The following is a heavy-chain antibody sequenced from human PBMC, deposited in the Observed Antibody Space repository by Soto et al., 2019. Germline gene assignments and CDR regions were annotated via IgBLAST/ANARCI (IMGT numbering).Heavy chain of an antibody. D-gene: IGHD6-19*01. CDR1: GFTFSVYS. CDR3: ARSVEGHFDY. CDR2: ITSDTKTI. V-gene: IGHV3-48*02. Sequence: EVQLVESGGDLVQRGGSLRLPCVGTGFTFSVYSMNWVRQAPGKGPEWFSYITSDTKTIKYSDSVKGRFTISRDNAKNSVYLQMNSLRDEDTAVYYCARSVEGHFDYWGQGTVVTVSS. J-gene: IGHJ4*02.